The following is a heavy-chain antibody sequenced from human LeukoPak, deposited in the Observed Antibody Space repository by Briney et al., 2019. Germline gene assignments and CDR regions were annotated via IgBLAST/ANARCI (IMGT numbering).Heavy chain of an antibody. D-gene: IGHD3-10*01. Sequence: GGSLRLSCAASGFTFSSYAMSWVRQAPGKGLEWVSAISGSGGSTYCADSVKGRFTISRDNSKNTLYLQMNSLRAEDTAVYYCAKNEEDTGDYYYYYGMDVWGQGTTVTVSS. CDR3: AKNEEDTGDYYYYYGMDV. CDR1: GFTFSSYA. V-gene: IGHV3-23*01. CDR2: ISGSGGST. J-gene: IGHJ6*02.